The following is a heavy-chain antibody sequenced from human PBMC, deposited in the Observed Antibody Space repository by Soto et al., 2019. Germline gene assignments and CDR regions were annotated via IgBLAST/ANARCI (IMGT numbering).Heavy chain of an antibody. D-gene: IGHD1-26*01. CDR3: ARDKLSEDGMDV. CDR1: GFTVSSNY. V-gene: IGHV3-53*01. J-gene: IGHJ6*02. CDR2: IYSGGST. Sequence: EVQLVESGGGLIQPGGSLRLSCAASGFTVSSNYMSWVRQAPGKGLEWVSVIYSGGSTYYADSVKGRFTISRDNSQNTLYLQMNSLRAEDTAVYYCARDKLSEDGMDVWGQGTTVTVSS.